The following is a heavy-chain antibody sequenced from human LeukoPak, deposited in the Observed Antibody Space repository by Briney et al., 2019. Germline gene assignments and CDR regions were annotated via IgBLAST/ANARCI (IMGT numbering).Heavy chain of an antibody. D-gene: IGHD3-10*01. V-gene: IGHV4-30-2*01. CDR3: ARSSMVRGVIRAYYGMDV. Sequence: SQTLSLTCAVSGGSLSSGGYSWSWLRQPPGTGLEWLGYIYHSGSTYYNPSLKSRVTISVDRSKNQFSLKLSSVTAADTAVYYCARSSMVRGVIRAYYGMDVWGQGTTVTVSS. CDR1: GGSLSSGGYS. J-gene: IGHJ6*02. CDR2: IYHSGST.